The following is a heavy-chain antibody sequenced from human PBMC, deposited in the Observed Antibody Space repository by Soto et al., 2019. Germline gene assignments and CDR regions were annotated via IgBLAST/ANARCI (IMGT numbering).Heavy chain of an antibody. D-gene: IGHD5-12*01. Sequence: QVQLVQSGAEVKKPGSSVKVSCKASGGTFSTSTFTWVRQAPGQGLEWMGRTIPLLNVADYAQDFQGRVTITADKSTSTASMELTSLTAKDTAVYYCVRDSPLGSTYSGYDAIDSWGQGTLVTVSS. CDR2: TIPLLNVA. CDR1: GGTFSTST. V-gene: IGHV1-69*08. J-gene: IGHJ4*02. CDR3: VRDSPLGSTYSGYDAIDS.